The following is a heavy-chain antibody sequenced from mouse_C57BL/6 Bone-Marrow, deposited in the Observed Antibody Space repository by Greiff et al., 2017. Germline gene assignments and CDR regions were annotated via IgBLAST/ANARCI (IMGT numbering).Heavy chain of an antibody. CDR3: ASGGVRLRVRFAY. J-gene: IGHJ3*01. CDR2: INPSSGYT. D-gene: IGHD2-4*01. Sequence: QVQLQQSGAELAKPGASVKLSCKASGYTFTSYWMHWVKQRPGQGLEWIGYINPSSGYTKYNQKFKDKATLTADKSSSTADMQLSSLTYYDSSVYYCASGGVRLRVRFAYWGQGTLVTVSA. CDR1: GYTFTSYW. V-gene: IGHV1-7*01.